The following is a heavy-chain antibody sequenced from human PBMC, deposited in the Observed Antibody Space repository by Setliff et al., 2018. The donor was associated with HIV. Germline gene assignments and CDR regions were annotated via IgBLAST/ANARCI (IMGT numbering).Heavy chain of an antibody. CDR1: GDSISGSTYF. Sequence: SETLSLTCTVSGDSISGSTYFWNWIRQHPGKGLEWIGYIYFSGNTYYNPSLKSRVAISVDTSKNQFSLKLNSVTAADTALYYCARQINHAFDIWGRGTMVSVSS. V-gene: IGHV4-31*02. J-gene: IGHJ3*02. CDR2: IYFSGNT. CDR3: ARQINHAFDI.